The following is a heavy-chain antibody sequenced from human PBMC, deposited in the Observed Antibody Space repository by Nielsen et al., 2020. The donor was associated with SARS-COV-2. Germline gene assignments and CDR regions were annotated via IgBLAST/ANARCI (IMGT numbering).Heavy chain of an antibody. J-gene: IGHJ4*02. V-gene: IGHV4-4*02. D-gene: IGHD3-3*01. CDR1: GGSISSNNW. CDR2: IYHRGST. CDR3: ARGSRVDPGGFDY. Sequence: SETLSLTCAVSGGSISSNNWWSWVRQPPGTGLEWIGEIYHRGSTNYSPSLKTRVTISVDKSKNQFSLELRSVTAADTAVYYCARGSRVDPGGFDYWGQGTLVTVSS.